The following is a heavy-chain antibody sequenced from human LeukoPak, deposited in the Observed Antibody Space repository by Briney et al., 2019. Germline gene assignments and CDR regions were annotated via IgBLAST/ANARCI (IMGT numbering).Heavy chain of an antibody. V-gene: IGHV1-2*06. CDR3: ARDGSHWSSFHY. CDR1: GYSFNAFD. J-gene: IGHJ4*02. CDR2: INPNSGAT. Sequence: ASVKVSCKASGYSFNAFDIYWVRQAPGQGLEWVGRINPNSGATDYAQKFRAGVTLTRDTTTNTVYMELSSLRSDDTAVYYCARDGSHWSSFHYWGQGTLVIVSS. D-gene: IGHD6-19*01.